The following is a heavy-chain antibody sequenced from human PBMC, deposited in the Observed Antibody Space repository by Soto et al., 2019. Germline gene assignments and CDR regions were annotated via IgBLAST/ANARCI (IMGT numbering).Heavy chain of an antibody. CDR3: ARGRIRYYYGSGSGGYGMDV. CDR1: GGSFSGYY. CDR2: INHSGST. J-gene: IGHJ6*02. V-gene: IGHV4-34*01. D-gene: IGHD3-10*01. Sequence: SETLSLTCAVYGGSFSGYYWSWIRQPPGKVLEWIGEINHSGSTNYNPSLKSRVTISVDTSKNQFSLKLSSVTAADTAVYYCARGRIRYYYGSGSGGYGMDVWGQGXTVTVYS.